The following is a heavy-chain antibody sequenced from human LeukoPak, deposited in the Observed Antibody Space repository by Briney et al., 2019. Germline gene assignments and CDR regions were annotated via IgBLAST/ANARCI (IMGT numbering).Heavy chain of an antibody. D-gene: IGHD3-22*01. CDR3: ARGNHYYDSSGDDAFDI. CDR2: IYYSGST. CDR1: GGSISSYY. Sequence: SETLSLTCTVSGGSISSYYWSWIRQPPGKGLEWIGYIYYSGSTNYNPSLKSRVTISVDTSKNQFSLKLSSVTAADTAVCYCARGNHYYDSSGDDAFDIWGQGTMVTVSS. V-gene: IGHV4-59*01. J-gene: IGHJ3*02.